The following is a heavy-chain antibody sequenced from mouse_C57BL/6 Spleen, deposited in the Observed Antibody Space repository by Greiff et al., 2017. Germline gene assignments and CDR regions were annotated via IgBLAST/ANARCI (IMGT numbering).Heavy chain of an antibody. Sequence: QVQLQQPGAELVKPGASVTLSCKASGYTFTSYWMHWVKQRPGQGLEWIGMIHPNSGSTNYNEKFKSKATLTVDKSSSTAYMQLSSLTSEDSAVYYCARAELTGTMRFAYWGQGTLVTVSA. V-gene: IGHV1-64*01. CDR2: IHPNSGST. J-gene: IGHJ3*01. D-gene: IGHD4-1*01. CDR3: ARAELTGTMRFAY. CDR1: GYTFTSYW.